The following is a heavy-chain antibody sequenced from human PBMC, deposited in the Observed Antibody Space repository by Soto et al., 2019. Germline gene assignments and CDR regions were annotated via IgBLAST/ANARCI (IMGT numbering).Heavy chain of an antibody. J-gene: IGHJ6*03. Sequence: ASVKVSCKASGYTFTSYYMHWVRQAPGQGLEWMGKINPNGGNTGYAQKFQGRVTMTRNTSISTAYMELSSLRSEDTAVYYCARDSYYYYYYYMDVWGKGTTVTVSS. CDR1: GYTFTSYY. V-gene: IGHV1-46*01. CDR3: ARDSYYYYYYYMDV. CDR2: INPNGGNT.